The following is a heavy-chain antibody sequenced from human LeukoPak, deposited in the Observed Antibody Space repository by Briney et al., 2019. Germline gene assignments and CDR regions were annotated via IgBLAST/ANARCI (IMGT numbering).Heavy chain of an antibody. CDR1: GYTFTSYD. V-gene: IGHV1-2*06. Sequence: GASVKVSCKASGYTFTSYDINWVRQAPGQGLEWMGRINPNSGGTNYAQKFQGRVTMTRDTSISTAYMELSRLRSDDTAVYYCARERWATFDYWGQGTLVTVSS. D-gene: IGHD1-1*01. CDR3: ARERWATFDY. CDR2: INPNSGGT. J-gene: IGHJ4*02.